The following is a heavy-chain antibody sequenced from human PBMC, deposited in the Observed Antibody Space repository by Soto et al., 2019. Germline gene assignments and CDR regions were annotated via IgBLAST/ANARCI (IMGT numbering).Heavy chain of an antibody. CDR1: GFTVSNNY. CDR2: IYSGGST. V-gene: IGHV3-66*01. Sequence: EEQLVESGGDLVQPGGSLRLSCAASGFTVSNNYMSWVRQAPGKGLEWVSLIYSGGSTYYADSVKGRFTISRDSSKHTLYLQMNSRRAEDTAMYYCAAYSHKGYWGQGTLVTVYS. CDR3: AAYSHKGY. D-gene: IGHD3-16*01. J-gene: IGHJ4*02.